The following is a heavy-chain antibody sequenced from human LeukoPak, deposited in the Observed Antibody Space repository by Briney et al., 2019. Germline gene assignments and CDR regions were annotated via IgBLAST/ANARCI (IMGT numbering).Heavy chain of an antibody. J-gene: IGHJ4*02. D-gene: IGHD3-22*01. CDR1: GYTFTGYY. Sequence: ASVKVSCKASGYTFTGYYMHWVRQAPGQGLEWMGWINPNSGGTNYAQKFQGRVTMTRDTSISTAYMELSRLRSDDTAVYYCARDYYYDSSGYSSVVDYWGQGTLVTVSS. CDR3: ARDYYYDSSGYSSVVDY. CDR2: INPNSGGT. V-gene: IGHV1-2*02.